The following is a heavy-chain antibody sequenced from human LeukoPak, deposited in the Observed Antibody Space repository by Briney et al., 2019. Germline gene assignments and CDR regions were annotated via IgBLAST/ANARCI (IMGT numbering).Heavy chain of an antibody. V-gene: IGHV3-7*03. CDR1: GFTFSSCW. Sequence: GGSLRLSCAASGFTFSSCWMTWVRQAPGKGLEWVANIKEDGSKKNYVDSVKGRFTIFRDNAKNSLYLQMNSLRAEDTAVYYCAAPLDYYDSSGYHQGGDWGQGTLVTVSS. J-gene: IGHJ4*02. CDR2: IKEDGSKK. D-gene: IGHD3-22*01. CDR3: AAPLDYYDSSGYHQGGD.